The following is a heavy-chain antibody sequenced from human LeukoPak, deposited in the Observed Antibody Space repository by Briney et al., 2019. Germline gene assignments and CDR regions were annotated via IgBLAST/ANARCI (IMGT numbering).Heavy chain of an antibody. CDR3: ARGVSGWYFEN. CDR2: IYYSGST. CDR1: GGSISSYY. J-gene: IGHJ4*02. Sequence: SETLPLTCSVSGGSISSYYWSWIRRPPGKGLEWIGYIYYSGSTTYNPSLKSRVTISLDTSKTQFSLKLSSVTAADTAVYYCARGVSGWYFENWGQGALVTVSS. D-gene: IGHD6-19*01. V-gene: IGHV4-59*01.